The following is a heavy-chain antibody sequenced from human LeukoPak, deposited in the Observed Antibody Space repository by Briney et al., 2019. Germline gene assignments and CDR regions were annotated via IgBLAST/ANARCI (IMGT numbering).Heavy chain of an antibody. CDR1: GGSISSSSYY. Sequence: SETLSLTCTVSGGSISSSSYYGGWIRQPPGKGLEWIGSIYYSGSTYYNPSLKSRVTISVDTSKNQFSLKLSSVTAADTAVYYCASLLTMVRGVPYYFDYWGQGTLVTVSS. D-gene: IGHD3-10*01. V-gene: IGHV4-39*01. CDR3: ASLLTMVRGVPYYFDY. CDR2: IYYSGST. J-gene: IGHJ4*02.